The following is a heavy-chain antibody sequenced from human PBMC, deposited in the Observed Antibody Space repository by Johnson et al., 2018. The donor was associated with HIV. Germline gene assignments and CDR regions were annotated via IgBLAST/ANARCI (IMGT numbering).Heavy chain of an antibody. CDR1: GFTFRSYW. V-gene: IGHV3-7*03. J-gene: IGHJ3*02. Sequence: EVQLVESGGGLVQPGGSLRLSCAASGFTFRSYWMSWVRQAPGKGLEWVANIKQDGSEKYYVDSVKGRFTISRDNSKNTLYLQMNSLRAEDTAVYYCARGMYGDAFDIWGQGTLVTVSS. CDR2: IKQDGSEK. CDR3: ARGMYGDAFDI. D-gene: IGHD2-8*01.